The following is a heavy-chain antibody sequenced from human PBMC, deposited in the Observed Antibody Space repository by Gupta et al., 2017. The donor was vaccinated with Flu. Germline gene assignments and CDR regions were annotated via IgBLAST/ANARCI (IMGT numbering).Heavy chain of an antibody. CDR1: GFTYNCYG. J-gene: IGHJ4*02. D-gene: IGHD3-10*01. Sequence: EEQLLESGGGLVQPGGSLRLYCAASGFTYNCYGMGWVRQGPGKGLEWVVGISGTGEITYDADSMKVHVTISRDNSKSTLYLQINSLRVEDTAIYHCARGSTMVRGMHLFDYSGQGTLVTVSS. V-gene: IGHV3-23*01. CDR2: ISGTGEIT. CDR3: ARGSTMVRGMHLFDY.